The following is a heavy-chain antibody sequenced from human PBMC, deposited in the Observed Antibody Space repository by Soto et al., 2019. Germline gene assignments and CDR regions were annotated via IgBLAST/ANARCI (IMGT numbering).Heavy chain of an antibody. J-gene: IGHJ4*02. V-gene: IGHV1-69*01. Sequence: QVQLVQSGAEVKKPGSSVKVSCKASGGTFSSYAISWVRQAPGQGLEWMGGIIPIFGTANYAQKFQGRVTITADESTSTSYMELSSLRSDDTAVYYCARAVKQWPVYYFDYWGQGTLVTVSS. CDR3: ARAVKQWPVYYFDY. D-gene: IGHD6-19*01. CDR2: IIPIFGTA. CDR1: GGTFSSYA.